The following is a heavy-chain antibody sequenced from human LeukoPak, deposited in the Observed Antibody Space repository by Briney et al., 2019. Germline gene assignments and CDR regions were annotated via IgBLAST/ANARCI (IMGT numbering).Heavy chain of an antibody. D-gene: IGHD3-22*01. CDR1: GGSIGSSSYY. CDR2: IYYSGST. V-gene: IGHV4-39*07. Sequence: SETLSLTCTVSGGSIGSSSYYWGWIRQPPGKGLEWIGSIYYSGSTYYNPSLKSRVTISVDTSKNQFSLKLSSVTAADTAVYYCARSGDYYDSSGYYYYYYYYGMDVWGQGTTVTVSS. J-gene: IGHJ6*02. CDR3: ARSGDYYDSSGYYYYYYYYGMDV.